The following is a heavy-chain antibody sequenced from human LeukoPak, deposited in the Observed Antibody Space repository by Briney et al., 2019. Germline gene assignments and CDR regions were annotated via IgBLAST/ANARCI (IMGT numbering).Heavy chain of an antibody. J-gene: IGHJ4*02. Sequence: SETLSLTCAVYGGSFSGYYWSWTRQPPGKGLEWIGEINHSGSTNYNPSLKSRVTISVDTSKNQFSLKLSSVTAADTAVYYCASSHYGSGSYNFDYWGQGTLVTVSS. CDR3: ASSHYGSGSYNFDY. V-gene: IGHV4-34*01. CDR2: INHSGST. CDR1: GGSFSGYY. D-gene: IGHD3-10*01.